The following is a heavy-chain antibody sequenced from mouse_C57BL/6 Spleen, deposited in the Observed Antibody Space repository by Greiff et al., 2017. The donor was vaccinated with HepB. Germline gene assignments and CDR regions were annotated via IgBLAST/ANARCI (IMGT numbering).Heavy chain of an antibody. J-gene: IGHJ1*03. D-gene: IGHD2-2*01. CDR2: IHPNSGST. CDR3: ARGYGYDGYFDV. V-gene: IGHV1-64*01. CDR1: GYTFTSYW. Sequence: QVQLQQPGAELVKPGASVKLSCKASGYTFTSYWMHWVKQRPGQGLEWIGMIHPNSGSTNYNEKFKSKATLTVDKSSSTAYMQLSSLTSEDSAVYYCARGYGYDGYFDVWGTGTTVTVSS.